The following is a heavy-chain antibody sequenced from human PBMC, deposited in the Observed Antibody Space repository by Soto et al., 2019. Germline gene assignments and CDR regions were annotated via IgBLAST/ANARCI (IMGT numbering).Heavy chain of an antibody. CDR2: MNPASGGT. CDR3: ERRSDLSSGWHLGDH. D-gene: IGHD6-19*01. J-gene: IGHJ4*02. V-gene: IGHV1-2*02. CDR1: GYTFTAYY. Sequence: QVQLVQSGAEVKKPGASVKVSCKASGYTFTAYYIHWVRQAPGQGLEWMGWMNPASGGTDFAQKFQGRVTMTRDTSIHTAYMELTGLTSDDTAVYYCERRSDLSSGWHLGDHWGQGTLVTVSS.